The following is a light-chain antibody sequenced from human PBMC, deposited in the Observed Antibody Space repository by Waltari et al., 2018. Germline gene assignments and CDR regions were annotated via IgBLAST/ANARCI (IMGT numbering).Light chain of an antibody. CDR3: QHDLRLPVT. CDR2: GAA. V-gene: IGKV3-20*01. Sequence: EIVLTQSPVTLSLSLGERATVSCRASQSVSRALAWYQQTPGQAPRLLIYGAATRATGIPDRFSGSGSGTDFSLTISRLEPDDFAVYYCQHDLRLPVTFGQGTTVEI. CDR1: QSVSRA. J-gene: IGKJ1*01.